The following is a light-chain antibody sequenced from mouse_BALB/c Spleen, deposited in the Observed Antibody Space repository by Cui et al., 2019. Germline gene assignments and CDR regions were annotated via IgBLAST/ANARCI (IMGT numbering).Light chain of an antibody. J-gene: IGKJ2*01. CDR2: STS. V-gene: IGKV4-74*01. Sequence: QIVLTQHPAIMSASLGERVTMTCTASSSVSSSYLHWYQQKPGSSPKLWIYSTSNLASGVPARFSGSGSGTSYSLTISSMEAEDAATYYCHQYHRSPYTFGGGTKLEIK. CDR1: SSVSSSY. CDR3: HQYHRSPYT.